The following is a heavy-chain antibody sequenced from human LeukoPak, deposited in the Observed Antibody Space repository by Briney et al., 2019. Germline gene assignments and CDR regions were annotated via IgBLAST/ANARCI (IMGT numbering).Heavy chain of an antibody. V-gene: IGHV3-74*01. J-gene: IGHJ4*02. CDR1: GCTFISYW. CDR3: ARDRSDGSGYYGYYFDY. D-gene: IGHD3-22*01. CDR2: INSDGSTT. Sequence: GGSLRLSCAASGCTFISYWMRWVRQAPGKGLVWVSRINSDGSTTSYAASVKGGFTISRDTAKNTLYRQMSSLRAEDTAVYYCARDRSDGSGYYGYYFDYWGQGTLVSVSS.